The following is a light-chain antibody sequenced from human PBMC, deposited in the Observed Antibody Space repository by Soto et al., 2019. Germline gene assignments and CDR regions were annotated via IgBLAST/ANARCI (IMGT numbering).Light chain of an antibody. CDR2: GNS. CDR1: SSNIGAGYD. Sequence: QSVLTQPPSVSGAPGQTVTISCTGSSSNIGAGYDVHWYQQLPGTAPKLLIYGNSNRPSGVPDRFSGSKSGTTASLAIAGLQADDDADYYCQSYDSSLGVVVFGGGTKLTVL. CDR3: QSYDSSLGVVV. V-gene: IGLV1-40*01. J-gene: IGLJ2*01.